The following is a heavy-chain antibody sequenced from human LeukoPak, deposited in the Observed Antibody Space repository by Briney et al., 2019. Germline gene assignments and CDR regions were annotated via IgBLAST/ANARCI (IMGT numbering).Heavy chain of an antibody. Sequence: SETLSLTCAVSGVSISSNNWWIWVRQSPEKGLEWIGEIYHDGSTNYNPSLKSRVTISMDKSKNQLSLKLNFVTAADTAVYYCARDRGGYTYSHDHWGQGTLVTVSS. J-gene: IGHJ5*02. CDR1: GVSISSNNW. V-gene: IGHV4-4*02. D-gene: IGHD5-18*01. CDR3: ARDRGGYTYSHDH. CDR2: IYHDGST.